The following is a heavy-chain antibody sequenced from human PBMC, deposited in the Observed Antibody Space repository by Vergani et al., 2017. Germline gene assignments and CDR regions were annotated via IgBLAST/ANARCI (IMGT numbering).Heavy chain of an antibody. Sequence: ELQLVESGGGLVQPGGSLRLSCAASGSTVSGNYMTWVRQAPGKGLEWVSHIYSGDETYYADSVKGRVTISRDTSKNTLHLQINNLRVEDTAVYYCARGNYYGSGSYYNVLPPSEGGYGMDVWGQGTTVTVSS. V-gene: IGHV3-66*02. CDR1: GSTVSGNY. D-gene: IGHD3-10*01. CDR3: ARGNYYGSGSYYNVLPPSEGGYGMDV. CDR2: IYSGDET. J-gene: IGHJ6*02.